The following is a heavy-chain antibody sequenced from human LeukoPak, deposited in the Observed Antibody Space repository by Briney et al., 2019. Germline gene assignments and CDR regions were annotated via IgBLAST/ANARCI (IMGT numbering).Heavy chain of an antibody. J-gene: IGHJ1*01. CDR2: IYHSGST. V-gene: IGHV4-38-2*02. D-gene: IGHD6-13*01. CDR3: ARDRGSSWYRDFQH. Sequence: SETLSLTCTVSGYSISSGYYWGWIRQPPGKGLEWIGSIYHSGSTYYNPSLKSRVTISVDTSKNQFSLKLSSVTAADTAVYYCARDRGSSWYRDFQHWGQGTLVTVSS. CDR1: GYSISSGYY.